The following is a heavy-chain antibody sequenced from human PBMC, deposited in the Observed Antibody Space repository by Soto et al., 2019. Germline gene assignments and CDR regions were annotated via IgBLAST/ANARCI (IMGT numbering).Heavy chain of an antibody. CDR2: IIPIFGTA. CDR1: GGTFSSYA. Sequence: SVKVSCKASGGTFSSYAISWVRQAPGQGLEWMGGIIPIFGTANYAQKFQGRVTITADKSTSTAYMELSSLRSEDTAVYYCAREGAAAGTLPFDYWGQGTLVTVSS. V-gene: IGHV1-69*06. CDR3: AREGAAAGTLPFDY. J-gene: IGHJ4*02. D-gene: IGHD6-13*01.